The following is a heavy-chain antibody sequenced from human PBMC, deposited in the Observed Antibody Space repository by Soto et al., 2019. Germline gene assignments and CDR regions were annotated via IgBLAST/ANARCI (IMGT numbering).Heavy chain of an antibody. Sequence: QVQLVQSGAEVKKPGASVKVSCTASGYTFTSYGISWVRQAPGQGLEWMGWISAYNGNTNYAQKLQGRVTMTTDTSTSPAYMELRSLRSDDTAVYYCARDPAISYGDYEVGIRDYWGQGTLVTVSS. V-gene: IGHV1-18*01. J-gene: IGHJ4*02. CDR1: GYTFTSYG. CDR2: ISAYNGNT. D-gene: IGHD4-17*01. CDR3: ARDPAISYGDYEVGIRDY.